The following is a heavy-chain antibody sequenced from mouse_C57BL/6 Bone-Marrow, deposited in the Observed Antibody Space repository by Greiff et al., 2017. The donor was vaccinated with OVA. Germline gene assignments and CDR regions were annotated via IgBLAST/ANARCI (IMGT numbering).Heavy chain of an antibody. CDR2: IDPADSET. CDR1: GYTFTSYW. Sequence: QVQLQQPGAELVRPGSSVKLSCKASGYTFTSYWMHWVKQRPIQGLEWIGNIDPADSETHYNQKFKDKATLTVDKSSSTAYMQLSSLTSEDSAVYDCAREDWDWDFEVRGTGTAVTVTS. V-gene: IGHV1-52*01. CDR3: AREDWDWDFEV. D-gene: IGHD4-1*01. J-gene: IGHJ1*03.